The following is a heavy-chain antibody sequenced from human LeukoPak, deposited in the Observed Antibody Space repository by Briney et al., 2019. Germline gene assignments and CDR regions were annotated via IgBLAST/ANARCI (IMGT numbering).Heavy chain of an antibody. Sequence: SETLSLTCTVSGCSISSYYWSWIRQPPGMGLEWIGYIFYSGSTNYNPSLKSRVTISVDTSKNQFSLKLSSVTAADTAVYYCARSIAAAGTNWFDPWGQGTLVTVSS. CDR3: ARSIAAAGTNWFDP. D-gene: IGHD6-13*01. CDR2: IFYSGST. J-gene: IGHJ5*02. V-gene: IGHV4-59*01. CDR1: GCSISSYY.